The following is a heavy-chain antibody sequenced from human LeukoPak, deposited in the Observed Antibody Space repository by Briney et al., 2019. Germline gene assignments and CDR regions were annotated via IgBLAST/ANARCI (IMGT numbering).Heavy chain of an antibody. J-gene: IGHJ4*02. D-gene: IGHD6-19*01. CDR3: PREVIRAVADY. CDR1: GFTFSSYA. CDR2: ISYDGSNK. Sequence: PGGSLRLSCAASGFTFSSYAMHWVRQAPGKGLEWVAVISYDGSNKYYADSVKGRFTISRDNSKNTLYLQMNSLRAEDTAVYYCPREVIRAVADYWGQGTLSPSPQ. V-gene: IGHV3-30-3*01.